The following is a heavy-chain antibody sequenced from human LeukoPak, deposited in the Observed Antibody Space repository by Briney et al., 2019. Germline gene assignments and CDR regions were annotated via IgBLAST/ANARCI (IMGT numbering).Heavy chain of an antibody. J-gene: IGHJ3*02. V-gene: IGHV3-30*18. D-gene: IGHD1-7*01. CDR2: ISYDGSNK. CDR1: GFTFSSYG. CDR3: AKDQNYFQIRGAFDI. Sequence: GGSLRLSCAASGFTFSSYGMHWVRQAPGKGLEWVAVISYDGSNKYYADSVKGRFTISRDNSKNTLYLQMNSLRAEDTAVYYCAKDQNYFQIRGAFDIWGQGTMVTVSS.